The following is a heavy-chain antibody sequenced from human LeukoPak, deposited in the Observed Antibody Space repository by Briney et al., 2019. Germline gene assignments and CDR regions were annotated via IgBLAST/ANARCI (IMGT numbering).Heavy chain of an antibody. CDR3: ARDSKGYFDWLPLYYYYYGMDV. CDR2: ISAYNGNT. V-gene: IGHV1-18*01. J-gene: IGHJ6*02. D-gene: IGHD3-9*01. CDR1: GYTFTSYG. Sequence: ASVKVSCKASGYTFTSYGISWVRQAPGQGLEWMGWISAYNGNTNYAQKLQGRVTMTTDTSTSTAYMELRSLRSDDTAVYYCARDSKGYFDWLPLYYYYYGMDVWGQGTTVTVSS.